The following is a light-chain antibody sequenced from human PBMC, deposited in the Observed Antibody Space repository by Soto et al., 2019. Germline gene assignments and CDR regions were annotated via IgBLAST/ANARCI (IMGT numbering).Light chain of an antibody. CDR3: QQDNNWPPYT. Sequence: EIVMTQSPATLSVSPGERATLSCRARQSVSSTLAWYQQKPGQAPRLLIYGASTRSTGIPAMFSGSGSVTEFTLTISSLQSEDFAVYYCQQDNNWPPYTFGHGTKLEIK. CDR2: GAS. J-gene: IGKJ2*01. V-gene: IGKV3-15*01. CDR1: QSVSST.